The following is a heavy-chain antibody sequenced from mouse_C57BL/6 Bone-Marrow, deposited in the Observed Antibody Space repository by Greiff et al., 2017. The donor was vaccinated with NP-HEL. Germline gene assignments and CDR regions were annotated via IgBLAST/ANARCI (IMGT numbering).Heavy chain of an antibody. Sequence: EVMLVESGGDLVKPGGSLKLSCAASGFTFSSYGMSWVRRTPDKRLEWVATISSGGSYTYYPDSVKGRFTISRDNAKNTLYLQMSSLKSEDTAMYYCAREEVYYDSSYAMDYWGQGASVTVSS. CDR3: AREEVYYDSSYAMDY. D-gene: IGHD2-4*01. CDR2: ISSGGSYT. V-gene: IGHV5-6*01. J-gene: IGHJ4*01. CDR1: GFTFSSYG.